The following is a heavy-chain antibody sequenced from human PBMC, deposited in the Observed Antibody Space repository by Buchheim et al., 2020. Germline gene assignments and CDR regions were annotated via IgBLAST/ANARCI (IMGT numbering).Heavy chain of an antibody. CDR3: ARGSGYYYDSSGSYYFDY. CDR2: IIPILGIA. CDR1: GGTFSSYA. V-gene: IGHV1-69*04. Sequence: QVQLVQSGAEVKKPGSSVKVSCKASGGTFSSYAISWVRQAPGQGLEWMGRIIPILGIANYAQKFQGRVTITADKSTSTAYKELSNLRSENTAVYYCARGSGYYYDSSGSYYFDYWGQGTL. J-gene: IGHJ4*02. D-gene: IGHD3-22*01.